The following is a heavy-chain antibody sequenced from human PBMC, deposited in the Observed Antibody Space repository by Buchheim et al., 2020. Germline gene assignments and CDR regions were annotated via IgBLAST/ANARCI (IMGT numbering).Heavy chain of an antibody. Sequence: EVQLVQSGAEVKKPGESPRISCKGSGYSFTSYWISWVRQMPGKGLEWMGRIDPSDSYTNYSPSFQGHVTISADKSIRTAYLQWSSLKASDTAMYYCARQTDYDFWSGERYYFDYWGQGTL. CDR1: GYSFTSYW. J-gene: IGHJ4*02. V-gene: IGHV5-10-1*01. D-gene: IGHD3-3*01. CDR2: IDPSDSYT. CDR3: ARQTDYDFWSGERYYFDY.